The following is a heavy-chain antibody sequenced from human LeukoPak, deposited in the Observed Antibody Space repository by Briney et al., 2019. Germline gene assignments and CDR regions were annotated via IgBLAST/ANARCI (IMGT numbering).Heavy chain of an antibody. V-gene: IGHV1-69*05. CDR3: ARDSYYYDSSGNGAFDI. CDR1: GGTFSSHA. J-gene: IGHJ3*02. D-gene: IGHD3-22*01. Sequence: GASVKVSCXASGGTFSSHAISWVRQAPGQGLEWMGGIIPIFGTANYAQKFQGRVTITTDESTSTAYMELSSLRSEDTAVYYCARDSYYYDSSGNGAFDIWGQGTMVTVSS. CDR2: IIPIFGTA.